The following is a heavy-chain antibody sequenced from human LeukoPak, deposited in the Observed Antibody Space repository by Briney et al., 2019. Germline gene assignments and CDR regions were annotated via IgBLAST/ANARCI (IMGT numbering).Heavy chain of an antibody. CDR2: IYYSGST. V-gene: IGHV4-59*01. Sequence: SETLSLTCTVSGGSISSYYWSWIRQPPGKGLEWIGYIYYSGSTNYNPSLKSRVTISVDTSKNQFSLKLSSVTAADTAVYYCARSDIGYCSGGSCSPTPFDIWGQGTMVTVSS. D-gene: IGHD2-15*01. J-gene: IGHJ3*02. CDR1: GGSISSYY. CDR3: ARSDIGYCSGGSCSPTPFDI.